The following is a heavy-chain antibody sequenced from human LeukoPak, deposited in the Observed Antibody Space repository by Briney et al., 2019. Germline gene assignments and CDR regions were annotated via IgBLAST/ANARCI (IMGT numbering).Heavy chain of an antibody. V-gene: IGHV4-34*01. J-gene: IGHJ6*02. CDR3: ARSPSWYGGFMDV. Sequence: KPSETLSLTCAVCGGSFSGYYWSWIRQPPGKGLEWIGEINHSGSTNYNPSLKSRVTISVDTSKNQFSLKLSSVTAADTAVYYCARSPSWYGGFMDVWGQGTTVTVSS. CDR1: GGSFSGYY. D-gene: IGHD6-13*01. CDR2: INHSGST.